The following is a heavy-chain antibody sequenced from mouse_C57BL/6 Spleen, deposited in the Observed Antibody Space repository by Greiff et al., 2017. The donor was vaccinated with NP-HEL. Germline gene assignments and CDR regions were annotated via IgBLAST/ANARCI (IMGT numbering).Heavy chain of an antibody. Sequence: EVMLVESGGGLVQPGGSLKLSCAASGFTFSDYYMYWVRQTPEKRLEWVAYISNGGGSTYYPDTVKGRFTISRDNAKNTLYLQMSRLKSEDTAMYYCAKDSSGYRFAYWGQGTLVTVSA. V-gene: IGHV5-12*01. D-gene: IGHD3-2*02. CDR2: ISNGGGST. CDR3: AKDSSGYRFAY. J-gene: IGHJ3*01. CDR1: GFTFSDYY.